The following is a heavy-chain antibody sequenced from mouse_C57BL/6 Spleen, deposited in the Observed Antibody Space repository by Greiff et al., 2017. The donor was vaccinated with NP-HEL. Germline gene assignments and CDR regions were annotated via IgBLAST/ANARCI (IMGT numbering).Heavy chain of an antibody. J-gene: IGHJ2*01. CDR2: IDPETGGT. CDR1: GYTFTDYE. D-gene: IGHD1-1*01. V-gene: IGHV1-15*01. Sequence: VQLQQSGAELVRPGASVTLSCKASGYTFTDYEMHWVKQTPVHGLEWIGAIDPETGGTAYNQKFKGKAILTADKSSSTAYMQLRSLTSEDSAVYYCTRITTVGYWGQGTTLTVSS. CDR3: TRITTVGY.